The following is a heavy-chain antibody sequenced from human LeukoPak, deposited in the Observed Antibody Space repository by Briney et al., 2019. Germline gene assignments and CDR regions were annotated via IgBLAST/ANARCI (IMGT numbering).Heavy chain of an antibody. V-gene: IGHV3-33*01. D-gene: IGHD2-21*02. J-gene: IGHJ3*01. Sequence: PGGSLRLSCAASGFTFSSYGMHWVRQAPGKGLEWVAVIWYDGSNKYYADSVKGRFTISRDISKNTMYLQMNSLRADDTAVYCAVEVTATDEGFDVWGQGAMVTVSS. CDR1: GFTFSSYG. CDR2: IWYDGSNK. CDR3: VEVTATDEGFDV.